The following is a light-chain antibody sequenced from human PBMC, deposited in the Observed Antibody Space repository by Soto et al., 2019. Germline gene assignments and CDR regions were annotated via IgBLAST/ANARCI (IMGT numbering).Light chain of an antibody. CDR2: GAS. J-gene: IGKJ1*01. Sequence: EIVLTQSPGTLSLSPGEIATISCGASQSVSSSYLAWYQQKPGQAPRLLIYGASSRATCIPDRFSGSGSGTDFTLTISRLEPEDFAVYYCQQYGSSPWTFGQGTKVEIK. CDR1: QSVSSSY. V-gene: IGKV3-20*01. CDR3: QQYGSSPWT.